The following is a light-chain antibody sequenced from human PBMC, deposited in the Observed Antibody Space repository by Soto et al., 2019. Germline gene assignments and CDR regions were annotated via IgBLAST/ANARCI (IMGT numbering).Light chain of an antibody. J-gene: IGKJ4*01. CDR3: QQQSRSIT. V-gene: IGKV3-20*01. CDR1: QSVNNNY. CDR2: GAS. Sequence: VLTQSPGPLSLSQGERATLSCRASQSVNNNYLAWYQQKPGQYPRLLIYGASIRATAIPDRFRGSGSGTDFALTISRLEPEDSAVYYCQQQSRSITFGVGTKVEIK.